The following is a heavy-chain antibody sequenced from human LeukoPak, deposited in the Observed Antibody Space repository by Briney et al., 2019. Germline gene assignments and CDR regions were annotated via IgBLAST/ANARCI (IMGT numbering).Heavy chain of an antibody. Sequence: SVKVSCKASGGTFSSYAISWVRQAPGQGREWMGGIIPIFGTANYAQKFQGRVTITTDESTSTAYMELSSLRSEDTAVYYCASGEYYGSGSYWDPYYFDYWGQGTLVTVSS. V-gene: IGHV1-69*05. CDR3: ASGEYYGSGSYWDPYYFDY. D-gene: IGHD3-10*01. J-gene: IGHJ4*02. CDR2: IIPIFGTA. CDR1: GGTFSSYA.